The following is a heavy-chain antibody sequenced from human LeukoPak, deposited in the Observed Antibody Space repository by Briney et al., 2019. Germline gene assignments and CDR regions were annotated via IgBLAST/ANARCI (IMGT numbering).Heavy chain of an antibody. D-gene: IGHD6-19*01. Sequence: EPGGSLRLSCSASGFTFSTYWMSWVRQAPGKGLEWVANMKRDGSEIYYVDSVRGRFTISRDNARNSLYLQMNSLRAEDTAVYYCASLYSSGWYALWGQGTLVTVSS. CDR2: MKRDGSEI. J-gene: IGHJ4*02. CDR1: GFTFSTYW. CDR3: ASLYSSGWYAL. V-gene: IGHV3-7*01.